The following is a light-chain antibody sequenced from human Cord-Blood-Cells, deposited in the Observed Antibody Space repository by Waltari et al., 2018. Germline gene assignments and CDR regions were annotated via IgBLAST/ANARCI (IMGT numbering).Light chain of an antibody. V-gene: IGLV2-14*01. CDR1: SSDVGGYNY. J-gene: IGLJ1*01. Sequence: QSALTQPASVSGSPGQSITISFTGTSSDVGGYNYASWYQQHPGKAPKLMIYDVSNRPSGVSNRFSGSKSGNTASLTISGLQPEDEADYYCSSYTSSSTYVFGTGTKVTVL. CDR3: SSYTSSSTYV. CDR2: DVS.